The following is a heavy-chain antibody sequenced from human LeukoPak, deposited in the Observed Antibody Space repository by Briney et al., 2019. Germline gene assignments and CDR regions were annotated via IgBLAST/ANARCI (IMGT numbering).Heavy chain of an antibody. CDR1: GGSISSSSYY. CDR3: ARQEGRFCSSTTCSNWSDS. Sequence: SETLSLTCTVSGGSISSSSYYWGWIQQPAGKGLEWIGYIYYSGSTNYNPSLKSRVTISVDTSKNQFSLKLTSVTAADTAVYYCARQEGRFCSSTTCSNWSDSWGQGTLVTVSS. D-gene: IGHD2-2*01. CDR2: IYYSGST. V-gene: IGHV4-61*05. J-gene: IGHJ5*01.